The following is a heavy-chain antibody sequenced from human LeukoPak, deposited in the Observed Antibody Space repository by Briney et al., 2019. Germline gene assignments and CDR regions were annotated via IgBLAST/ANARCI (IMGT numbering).Heavy chain of an antibody. J-gene: IGHJ4*02. CDR1: GFTFTTYA. Sequence: GGSLRLSCAASGFTFTTYAMSWVRQAPGKGLEWVSGISNSGGSTYYADSVKGRFTISRDNSKNTLYLQMNSLRAEDTAVYYCAEYYYYDSSGYQQYYFDYWGQGTLVTVSP. V-gene: IGHV3-23*01. D-gene: IGHD3-22*01. CDR3: AEYYYYDSSGYQQYYFDY. CDR2: ISNSGGST.